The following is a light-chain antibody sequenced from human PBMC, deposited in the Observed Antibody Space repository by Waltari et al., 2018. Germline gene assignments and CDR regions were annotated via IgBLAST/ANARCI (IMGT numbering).Light chain of an antibody. V-gene: IGKV3-20*01. CDR1: PSVSSND. CDR2: GAS. J-gene: IGKJ1*01. CDR3: QQYGSSPRT. Sequence: EIVLTQSPGTLSLSPGERATLSCKASPSVSSNDFAWYQQKPGQAPRLLIYGASSRATGIPDRFSGSGAGADFTLTISRLGPEDFAVYYCQQYGSSPRTFGQGTKVEIK.